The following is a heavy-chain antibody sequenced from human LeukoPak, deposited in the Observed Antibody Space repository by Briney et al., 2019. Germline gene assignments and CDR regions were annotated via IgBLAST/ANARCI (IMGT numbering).Heavy chain of an antibody. D-gene: IGHD3-10*01. Sequence: GGSLRLSCAASGFTFSNAWMSWVRQAPGKGLEWVGRIKSKTDGGATDYAAPVKGRFTISRDNAKNSLYLQMNSLRVEDTAVYYCAKLAKYFYGWETYYFFEHWGQGTPVTASS. J-gene: IGHJ4*02. CDR3: AKLAKYFYGWETYYFFEH. CDR2: IKSKTDGGAT. V-gene: IGHV3-15*01. CDR1: GFTFSNAW.